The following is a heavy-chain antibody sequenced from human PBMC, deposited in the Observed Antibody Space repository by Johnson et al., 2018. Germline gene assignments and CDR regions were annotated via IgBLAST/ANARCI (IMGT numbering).Heavy chain of an antibody. J-gene: IGHJ6*02. CDR1: GYSFTSYY. Sequence: QLVESGAEVEKPGASVKVSCKTSGYSFTSYYIKWVRQATGQGLEWRGWINPNSGGTKYVEKFQGRVTMTRDNSISKASMEMSRLRSDDTAVYYCARDKNGDYSFYYYAMDVWGQGTTVTVSS. D-gene: IGHD4-17*01. CDR2: INPNSGGT. V-gene: IGHV1-2*02. CDR3: ARDKNGDYSFYYYAMDV.